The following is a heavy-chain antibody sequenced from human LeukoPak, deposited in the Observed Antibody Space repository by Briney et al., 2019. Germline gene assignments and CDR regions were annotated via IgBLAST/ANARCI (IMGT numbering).Heavy chain of an antibody. CDR2: IYYSGNT. V-gene: IGHV4-59*01. CDR1: GDSISSYY. D-gene: IGHD6-19*01. Sequence: SETLSLTCTVSGDSISSYYWSWIRQPPGKGLEWIGYIYYSGNTNYNPSLKSRVTISLDTSKTQFSLKLSSVTAADTAMYYCARYSSGAFDYWGQGTLVTVSS. J-gene: IGHJ4*02. CDR3: ARYSSGAFDY.